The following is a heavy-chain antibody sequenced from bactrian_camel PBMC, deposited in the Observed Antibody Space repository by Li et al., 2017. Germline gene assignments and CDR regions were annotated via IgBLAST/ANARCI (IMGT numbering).Heavy chain of an antibody. J-gene: IGHJ4*01. CDR2: LKPDGSP. Sequence: HVQLVESGGGSVQAGGSLRLSCAASVLTYYMGWYRQAPENECELVSTLKPDGSPYYLDSVKGRVTVSRDDAKNAIYLQIDNLKPDDTAMYYCKPHLSITLSGCSLPSDDWSQGTQVTVS. CDR1: VLTYY. D-gene: IGHD2*01. CDR3: KPHLSITLSGCSLPSDD. V-gene: IGHV3S55*01.